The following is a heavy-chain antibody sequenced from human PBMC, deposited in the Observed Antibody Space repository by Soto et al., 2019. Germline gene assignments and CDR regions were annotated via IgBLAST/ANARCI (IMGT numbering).Heavy chain of an antibody. CDR1: GYTFTSYG. D-gene: IGHD1-26*01. V-gene: IGHV1-18*04. J-gene: IGHJ4*02. CDR3: ARDRGTGGWELLMDY. CDR2: ISAYNGNT. Sequence: QVQLVQSGAEVKKPGASVKVSCKASGYTFTSYGISWVRQAPGQGLEWMGWISAYNGNTNYAQKPQGRVTRTTDTSTSPAYMELRSLRSDDTAVYSCARDRGTGGWELLMDYWGQGTLVTVSS.